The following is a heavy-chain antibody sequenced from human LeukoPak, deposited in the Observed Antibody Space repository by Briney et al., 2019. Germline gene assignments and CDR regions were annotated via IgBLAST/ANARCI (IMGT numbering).Heavy chain of an antibody. J-gene: IGHJ6*03. V-gene: IGHV3-9*01. Sequence: GGSLRLSCAASGFTFDDYAMHWVRQAPGKGLEWVSGISWNSGSIGYADSVKGRFTISRDNAKNSLYLQMNSLRAEDTALYYCAKVGSAGYYYYYMDVWGKGTTVTVS. CDR1: GFTFDDYA. D-gene: IGHD3-16*01. CDR3: AKVGSAGYYYYYMDV. CDR2: ISWNSGSI.